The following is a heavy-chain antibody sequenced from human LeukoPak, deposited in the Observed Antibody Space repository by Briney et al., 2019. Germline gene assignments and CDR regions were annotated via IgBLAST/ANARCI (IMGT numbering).Heavy chain of an antibody. D-gene: IGHD3-10*01. J-gene: IGHJ4*02. Sequence: PSETLSLTCAVYGGSFSGYYWSWIRQPPGKGLEWIGEINHSGSTNYNPSLKSRVTISVDTSKNQFSLKLSSVTAADTAVYYCASTLLWFGDSPQFDYWGQGTLVTVSS. CDR3: ASTLLWFGDSPQFDY. V-gene: IGHV4-34*01. CDR2: INHSGST. CDR1: GGSFSGYY.